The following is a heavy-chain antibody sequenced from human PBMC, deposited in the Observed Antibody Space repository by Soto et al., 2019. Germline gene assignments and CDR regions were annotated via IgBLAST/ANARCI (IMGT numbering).Heavy chain of an antibody. CDR1: GYTFTGYY. J-gene: IGHJ6*02. V-gene: IGHV1-69*13. D-gene: IGHD6-6*01. Sequence: GASVKVSCKASGYTFTGYYMHWVRQAPGQGLEWMGGIIPIFGTANYAQKFQGRVTITADESTSTAYMELSSLRSEDTAVYYCARDSRAARPPWYYYYGMDVWGQGTTVTVSS. CDR3: ARDSRAARPPWYYYYGMDV. CDR2: IIPIFGTA.